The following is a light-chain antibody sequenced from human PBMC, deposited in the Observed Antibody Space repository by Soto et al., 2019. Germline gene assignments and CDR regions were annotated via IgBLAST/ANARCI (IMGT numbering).Light chain of an antibody. CDR2: DAS. J-gene: IGKJ1*01. V-gene: IGKV1-5*01. Sequence: DIQMTQSPSTLSASVGDRVTITCRASQSISSWLAWYQQKPGKAPKLLIYDASSLESGVPSRFSGSGSGTEFTLTISSLQPDDFAPSYCQQYNCYSPGRTFGHGTKVHIK. CDR1: QSISSW. CDR3: QQYNCYSPGRT.